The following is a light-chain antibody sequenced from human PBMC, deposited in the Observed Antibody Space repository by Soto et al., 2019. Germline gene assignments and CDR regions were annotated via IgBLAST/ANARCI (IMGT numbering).Light chain of an antibody. J-gene: IGKJ2*01. CDR1: QSISSSY. CDR3: QQYGSSPPYT. V-gene: IGKV3-20*01. Sequence: VLPQSPGTLSLSPGERATLSCRASQSISSSYVAWYQQKPGQAPRLLLYGASSRATGIPDRFSGSGSGADFTLTISRLEPEDFAVYYCQQYGSSPPYTFGQGTKLEIK. CDR2: GAS.